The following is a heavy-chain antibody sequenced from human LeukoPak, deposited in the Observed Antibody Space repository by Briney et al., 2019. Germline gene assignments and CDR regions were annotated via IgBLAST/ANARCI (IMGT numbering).Heavy chain of an antibody. V-gene: IGHV3-7*01. CDR1: GFIFDTYW. CDR2: INQEGSGK. Sequence: GGSLTLSCAASGFIFDTYWMSWVRQAPGKGLEWVANINQEGSGKYYVDSVKGRFTVSRDNAKNSLFLQMNSLRAEDTAMYYCARHIPGGNNFFDYWGRGTLVTVSS. CDR3: ARHIPGGNNFFDY. D-gene: IGHD3-16*01. J-gene: IGHJ4*02.